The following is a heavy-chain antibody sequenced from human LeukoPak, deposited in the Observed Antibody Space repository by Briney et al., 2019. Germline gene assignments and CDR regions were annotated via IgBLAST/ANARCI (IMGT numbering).Heavy chain of an antibody. Sequence: PGGSLRLSCAASGFTVSSNYMSWVRQAPGKGLEWVSVIYSGGSTYYADSVKGRFTISRDNSKNTLYLQMNSLRAEDTAVYYCARDCPDYGSGIPGWFDPWGQGTLVTVSS. CDR3: ARDCPDYGSGIPGWFDP. D-gene: IGHD3-10*01. V-gene: IGHV3-53*01. CDR1: GFTVSSNY. CDR2: IYSGGST. J-gene: IGHJ5*02.